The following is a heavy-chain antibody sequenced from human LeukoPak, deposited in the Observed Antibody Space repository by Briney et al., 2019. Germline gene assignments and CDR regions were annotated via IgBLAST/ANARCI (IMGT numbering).Heavy chain of an antibody. D-gene: IGHD2-2*01. CDR2: IIPIFGTA. CDR3: ARDRLLGSSTSKDYYYYYGMDV. Sequence: ASVKVSCKASGYTFTSYGISWVRQAPGQGLEWMGGIIPIFGTANYAQKFQGRVTITADESTSTAYMELSSLRSEDTAVYYCARDRLLGSSTSKDYYYYYGMDVWGQGTTVTVSS. CDR1: GYTFTSYG. J-gene: IGHJ6*02. V-gene: IGHV1-69*13.